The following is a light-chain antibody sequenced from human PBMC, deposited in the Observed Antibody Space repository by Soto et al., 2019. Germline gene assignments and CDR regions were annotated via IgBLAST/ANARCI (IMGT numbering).Light chain of an antibody. CDR3: QSYDSSLDYV. J-gene: IGLJ1*01. CDR1: SSNIGAGYA. Sequence: QSVLTQPPSVSGAPGQRVTISCTGSSSNIGAGYAVHWYQQLPGTAPKLLIYDNINRPSGVPDRFSGSKSGTSASLAITGLQAEDEVDYYCQSYDSSLDYVFGTGTKVTVL. V-gene: IGLV1-40*01. CDR2: DNI.